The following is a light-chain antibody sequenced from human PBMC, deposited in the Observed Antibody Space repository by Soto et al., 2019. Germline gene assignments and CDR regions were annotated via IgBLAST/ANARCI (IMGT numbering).Light chain of an antibody. V-gene: IGKV3-11*01. CDR1: QSVSRY. Sequence: EIGLTQSPATLSLSPGERATLSCRASQSVSRYLAWYQQKPGQAPRLVIHDTSTRATGVPDTFSGSGSETEFTLTISRLEPEDFAMYYCQQRFSWPPTFGGGTHVEIK. CDR2: DTS. J-gene: IGKJ4*02. CDR3: QQRFSWPPT.